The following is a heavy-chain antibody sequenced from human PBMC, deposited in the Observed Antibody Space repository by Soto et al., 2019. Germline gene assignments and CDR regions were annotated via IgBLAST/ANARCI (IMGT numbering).Heavy chain of an antibody. CDR2: IYSGGST. D-gene: IGHD1-26*01. CDR3: ARDDWGIVGATEYYYYGMDV. J-gene: IGHJ6*02. Sequence: PGGSLRLSCAASGFTVSSNYMSWVRQAPGKGLEWVSVIYSGGSTYYADSVKGRFTISRDNSKNTLYLQMNSLRAEDTAVYYCARDDWGIVGATEYYYYGMDVWGQGTTVTVSS. V-gene: IGHV3-66*01. CDR1: GFTVSSNY.